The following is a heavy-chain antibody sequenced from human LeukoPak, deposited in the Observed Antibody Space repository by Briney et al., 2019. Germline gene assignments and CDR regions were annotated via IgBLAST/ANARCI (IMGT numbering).Heavy chain of an antibody. V-gene: IGHV3-21*01. CDR2: ISSSSSYI. D-gene: IGHD2-15*01. CDR1: GFTFSRYS. CDR3: ARGVGGAFDI. Sequence: GGSLRLPCAASGFTFSRYSMNWLRQAPGKGLEWVSSISSSSSYIYYADSVNGRLTISRDNAKDSLYLQMNSLRAEDTAVYYCARGVGGAFDIWGQGTMVTVSS. J-gene: IGHJ3*02.